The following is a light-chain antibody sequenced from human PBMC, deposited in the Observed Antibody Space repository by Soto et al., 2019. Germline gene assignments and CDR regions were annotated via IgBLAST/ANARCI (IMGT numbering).Light chain of an antibody. Sequence: EIVMTQSPAILSVSPGERATLSCRASQSVSTNLAWYQQKPGQAPRLLIYGASTRATGIPDRFSGSGSGTEFTLTIRSLQSEDFAVYYCQQYKNWPPWYTFGQGTNLEIK. CDR2: GAS. CDR3: QQYKNWPPWYT. CDR1: QSVSTN. V-gene: IGKV3-15*01. J-gene: IGKJ2*01.